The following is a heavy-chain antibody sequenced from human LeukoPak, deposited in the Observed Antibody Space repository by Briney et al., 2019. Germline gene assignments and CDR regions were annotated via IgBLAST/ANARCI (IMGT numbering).Heavy chain of an antibody. CDR2: INPNSGGT. Sequence: ASVKVSCKASGYTFTGYYMHWVRQAPGQGLEWMGWINPNSGGTNYAQKFQGRVTTTRDTSISTAYMELSRLRSDDTAVYYCARGVKYYYYYMDVWGKGTTVTVSS. CDR3: ARGVKYYYYYMDV. V-gene: IGHV1-2*02. CDR1: GYTFTGYY. D-gene: IGHD2-21*01. J-gene: IGHJ6*03.